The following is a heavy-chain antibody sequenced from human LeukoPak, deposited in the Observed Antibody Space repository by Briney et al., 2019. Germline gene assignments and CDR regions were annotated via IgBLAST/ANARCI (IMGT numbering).Heavy chain of an antibody. D-gene: IGHD1-26*01. CDR3: ARGGNKEQNWFDP. V-gene: IGHV4-31*03. J-gene: IGHJ5*02. Sequence: SETLSLTCTVSGGSISSGGYYWSWIRQHPGKGLEWIGYIYYSGSTYYNPSLKSRVTISVGTSKNQFSLKLSSVTAADTAVYYCARGGNKEQNWFDPWGQGTLVTVSS. CDR2: IYYSGST. CDR1: GGSISSGGYY.